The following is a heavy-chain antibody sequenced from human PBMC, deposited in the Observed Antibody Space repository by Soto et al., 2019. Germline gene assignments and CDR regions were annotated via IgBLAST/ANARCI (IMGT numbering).Heavy chain of an antibody. Sequence: GGSLRLSCAASGFTVSNNYMSLVRQAPGKGLEWVSVIYSGGTTYYADSVKGRFTISRDNSKNTLYLQLNSLRAEDTAVYYCTRALTVTTVFDYWGQGTLVTVSS. V-gene: IGHV3-66*01. CDR2: IYSGGTT. CDR1: GFTVSNNY. CDR3: TRALTVTTVFDY. D-gene: IGHD4-17*01. J-gene: IGHJ4*02.